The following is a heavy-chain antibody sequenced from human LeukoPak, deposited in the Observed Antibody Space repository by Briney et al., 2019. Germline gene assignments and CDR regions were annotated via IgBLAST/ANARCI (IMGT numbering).Heavy chain of an antibody. Sequence: PSQTLSLTCTVSGGSISSGGYYWSWIRQPPGKGLEWIGYIYHSGSTYYNPSLKSRVTISVDRSKNQFSLKLSSVTAADTAVYYCARAYYDSSGYPYYFDYWGQGTLVTVSS. CDR1: GGSISSGGYY. CDR3: ARAYYDSSGYPYYFDY. D-gene: IGHD3-22*01. CDR2: IYHSGST. J-gene: IGHJ4*02. V-gene: IGHV4-30-2*01.